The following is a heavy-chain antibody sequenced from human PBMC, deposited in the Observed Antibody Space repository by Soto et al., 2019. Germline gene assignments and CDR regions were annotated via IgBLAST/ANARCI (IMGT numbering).Heavy chain of an antibody. CDR1: GGSFSGYY. V-gene: IGHV4-34*01. Sequence: LSLTCAVYGGSFSGYYWSWIRQPPGKGLEWIGEINHSGSTNYNPSLKSRVTISVDTSKNQFSLKLSSVTAADTAVYYCARVFSSSWDNWFDPWGQGNLVTVSS. CDR3: ARVFSSSWDNWFDP. CDR2: INHSGST. J-gene: IGHJ5*02. D-gene: IGHD6-13*01.